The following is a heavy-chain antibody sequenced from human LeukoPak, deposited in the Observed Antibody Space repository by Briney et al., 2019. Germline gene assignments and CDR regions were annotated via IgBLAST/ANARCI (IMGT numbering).Heavy chain of an antibody. V-gene: IGHV4-38-2*01. CDR2: IYHSGST. J-gene: IGHJ5*02. CDR1: GYSISSGYY. CDR3: ARHPPSKWFDP. Sequence: SETLSLTCAVSGYSISSGYYWGWIRQPPGKGLEWIGSIYHSGSTYYNPPLKSRVTISVDTSKNQFSLKLSSVTAADTAVYYCARHPPSKWFDPWGQGTLITVSS.